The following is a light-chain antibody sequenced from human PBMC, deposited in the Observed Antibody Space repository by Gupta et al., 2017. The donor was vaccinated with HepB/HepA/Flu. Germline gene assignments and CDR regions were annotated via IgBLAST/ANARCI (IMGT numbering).Light chain of an antibody. CDR1: TGAVTSGSY. J-gene: IGLJ3*02. Sequence: VVTQEPLLTVSPGGTVTLTCAFNTGAVTSGSYPNWFQQKPGQAPRALIHSTDNKHSWTPDRFSGSLLGGKAALTLSGVQPEDEAEYYCLLYYRGAVVFGGGTRLTVL. CDR2: STD. V-gene: IGLV7-43*01. CDR3: LLYYRGAVV.